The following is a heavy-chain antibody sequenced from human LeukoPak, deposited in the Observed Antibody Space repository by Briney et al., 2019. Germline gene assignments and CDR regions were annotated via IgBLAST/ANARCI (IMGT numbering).Heavy chain of an antibody. CDR1: GYTFTGYY. CDR3: AREGVYYYDSSGYSITDY. D-gene: IGHD3-22*01. J-gene: IGHJ4*02. CDR2: ISAYNGNT. Sequence: ASVKVSCKASGYTFTGYYMHWVRQAPGQGLEWMGWISAYNGNTNYAQKLQGRVTMTTDTSTSTAYMELRSLRSDDTAVYYCAREGVYYYDSSGYSITDYWGQGTLVTVSS. V-gene: IGHV1-18*04.